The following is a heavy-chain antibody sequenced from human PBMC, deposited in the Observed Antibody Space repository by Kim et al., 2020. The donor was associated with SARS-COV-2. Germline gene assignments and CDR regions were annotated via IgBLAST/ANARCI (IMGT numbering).Heavy chain of an antibody. J-gene: IGHJ5*01. V-gene: IGHV4-31*02. CDR3: ARAPIWFGELGWFDS. Sequence: NPSLKRRVTILLDTSKNPFSLNLTSATAADTAVYYCARAPIWFGELGWFDSWGQGTLVTVSS. D-gene: IGHD3-10*01.